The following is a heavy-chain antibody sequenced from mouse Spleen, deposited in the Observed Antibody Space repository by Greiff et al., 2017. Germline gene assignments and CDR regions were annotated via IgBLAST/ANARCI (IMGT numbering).Heavy chain of an antibody. Sequence: VQLQQSGAELARPGASVELSCKASGYTFTSYWMQWVKQRPGQGLEWIGAIYPGDGDTRYTQKFKGKATLTADKSSSTAYMQLSSLASEDSAVYYCARGTGGFAYWGQGTLVTVSA. CDR2: IYPGDGDT. CDR3: ARGTGGFAY. D-gene: IGHD3-3*01. V-gene: IGHV1-87*01. CDR1: GYTFTSYW. J-gene: IGHJ3*01.